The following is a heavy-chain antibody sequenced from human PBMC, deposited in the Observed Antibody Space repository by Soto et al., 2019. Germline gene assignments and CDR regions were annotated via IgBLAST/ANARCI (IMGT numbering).Heavy chain of an antibody. Sequence: GGSLRLSCAASGFTFSSDSMSWVRQAPGKGLEWVSTISGSGGSTYYADSVKGRFTISRDNAKNSLYLQMNSLRAEDTAVYYCARGMWFDPWGQGTLVTVSS. D-gene: IGHD6-13*01. CDR1: GFTFSSDS. CDR2: ISGSGGST. J-gene: IGHJ5*02. CDR3: ARGMWFDP. V-gene: IGHV3-23*01.